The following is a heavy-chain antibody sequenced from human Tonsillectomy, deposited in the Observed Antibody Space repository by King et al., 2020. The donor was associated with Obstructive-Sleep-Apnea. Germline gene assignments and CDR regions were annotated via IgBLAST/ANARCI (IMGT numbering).Heavy chain of an antibody. CDR1: GGSISSYY. CDR2: IYYSGST. Sequence: VQLQESGPGLVKPSETLSLTCTVSGGSISSYYWSWIRQPPGKGLEWIGYIYYSGSTNYNPSLKSRVTISVDTSKNQFSLKLSSVTAADTAVYYCARNGYSSSWYASNFDYWGQGTLVTVSS. J-gene: IGHJ4*02. V-gene: IGHV4-59*01. D-gene: IGHD6-13*01. CDR3: ARNGYSSSWYASNFDY.